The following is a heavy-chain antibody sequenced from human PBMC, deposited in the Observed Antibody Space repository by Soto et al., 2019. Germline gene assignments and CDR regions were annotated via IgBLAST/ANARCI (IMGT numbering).Heavy chain of an antibody. Sequence: GASVKVSCKASGYTFTNYAMHWVRQAPGQRLEWMGWINAGNGNTKYSQKFQGRVTITRDTSASTAYMELNSLRSEDTVVYYCARSIVVVTALDYWGQGTLVTVSS. CDR1: GYTFTNYA. V-gene: IGHV1-3*01. CDR3: ARSIVVVTALDY. D-gene: IGHD2-21*02. CDR2: INAGNGNT. J-gene: IGHJ4*02.